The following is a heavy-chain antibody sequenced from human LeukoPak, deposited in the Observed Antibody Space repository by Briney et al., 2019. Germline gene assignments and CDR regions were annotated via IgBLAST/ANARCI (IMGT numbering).Heavy chain of an antibody. D-gene: IGHD1-26*01. CDR3: ARYLVGATMGDAFDI. CDR1: GETFSGYY. CDR2: IYYSGST. J-gene: IGHJ3*02. V-gene: IGHV4-34*01. Sequence: SETLSLTCAVYGETFSGYYWSWIRQPPGKGLEWCGSIYYSGSTYYNPSLKSRVTISVDTSKNQFSLKLSSVTAADTAVYYCARYLVGATMGDAFDIWGQGTMVTVSS.